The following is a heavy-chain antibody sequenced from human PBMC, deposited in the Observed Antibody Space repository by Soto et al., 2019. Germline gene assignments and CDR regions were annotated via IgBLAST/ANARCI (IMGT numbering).Heavy chain of an antibody. D-gene: IGHD3-10*01. CDR1: GGSISSYY. J-gene: IGHJ5*02. CDR2: IYYSGST. Sequence: SETLSLPCAVSGGSISSYYWSWIRQPPGKGLEWIGYIYYSGSTNYNPSLKSRVTISVDTSKNQFSLKLSSVTAADTAVYYCARDSSGRTNWFDPWGQGTLVTVSS. CDR3: ARDSSGRTNWFDP. V-gene: IGHV4-59*01.